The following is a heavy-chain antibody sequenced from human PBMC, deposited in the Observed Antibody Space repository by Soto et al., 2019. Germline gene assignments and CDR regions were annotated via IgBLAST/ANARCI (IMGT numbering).Heavy chain of an antibody. CDR2: ITAYNGNT. CDR3: AKATATGGGAFEI. Sequence: ASVKVSCQASGYTFSTYGVSWVRQAPVQGLEWMGWITAYNGNTNYTHNLQGRVTMTTDTSTSTAYMELRSLTAGDTAVYYCAKATATGGGAFEICGQGTMVTVSS. D-gene: IGHD2-8*02. J-gene: IGHJ3*02. CDR1: GYTFSTYG. V-gene: IGHV1-18*04.